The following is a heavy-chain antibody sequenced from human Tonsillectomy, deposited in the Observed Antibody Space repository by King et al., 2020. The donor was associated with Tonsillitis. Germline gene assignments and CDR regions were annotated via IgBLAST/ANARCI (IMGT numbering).Heavy chain of an antibody. CDR1: GFTFSDYT. CDR3: AGAQGGSGSYYYFDY. J-gene: IGHJ4*02. CDR2: ISYDGNDK. Sequence: HVQLVESGGGVVQPGRSLRLSCAASGFTFSDYTMNWVRQAPGKGLEWLAIISYDGNDKYYADSVKGRFTISRDNSKNTLYLEMNSLRAEDTAGYYCAGAQGGSGSYYYFDYWGQGTLVTVSS. D-gene: IGHD3-10*01. V-gene: IGHV3-30*04.